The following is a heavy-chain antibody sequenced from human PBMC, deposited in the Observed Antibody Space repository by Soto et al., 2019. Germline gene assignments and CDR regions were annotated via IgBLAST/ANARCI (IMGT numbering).Heavy chain of an antibody. CDR1: GGSISSGGYS. Sequence: QLQLQEPGSGLVKPSQTLSLTCAVSGGSISSGGYSWSWIRQPPGKGLEWIGYIYHSGSTYYNPSLKSRVTISVDRSKNQFSLKLSSVTAADTAVYYCARGGYYDDDAFDIWGQGTMVTVSS. CDR3: ARGGYYDDDAFDI. D-gene: IGHD3-22*01. V-gene: IGHV4-30-2*01. CDR2: IYHSGST. J-gene: IGHJ3*02.